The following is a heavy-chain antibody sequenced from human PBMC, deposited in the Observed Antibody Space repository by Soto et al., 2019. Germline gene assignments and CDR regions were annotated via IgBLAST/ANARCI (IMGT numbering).Heavy chain of an antibody. CDR2: IYYSGST. J-gene: IGHJ1*01. D-gene: IGHD5-12*01. CDR1: GGSISSGDYY. V-gene: IGHV4-30-4*01. Sequence: SETLSLTCTVSGGSISSGDYYWSWIRQPPGKGLEWIGYIYYSGSTYYNPSLKSRVTISVDTSKNQFSLKLSSVTAADTAVYYCARGIVATITYFQHWGQGTLVTVSS. CDR3: ARGIVATITYFQH.